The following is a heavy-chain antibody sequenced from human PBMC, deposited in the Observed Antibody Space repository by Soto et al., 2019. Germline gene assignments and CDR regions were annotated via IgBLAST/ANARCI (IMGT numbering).Heavy chain of an antibody. V-gene: IGHV4-39*01. CDR2: IFYSGGT. Sequence: SETLSLTCTVFGGSILESTYYWAWIRQSPGKGLEWIGTIFYSGGTFYTPSLKSRVTMSVDTSNNQFSLKLSSVTAADTAVYYCAGSTSWFDPWGQGTLVTVSS. CDR3: AGSTSWFDP. J-gene: IGHJ5*02. CDR1: GGSILESTYY. D-gene: IGHD6-13*01.